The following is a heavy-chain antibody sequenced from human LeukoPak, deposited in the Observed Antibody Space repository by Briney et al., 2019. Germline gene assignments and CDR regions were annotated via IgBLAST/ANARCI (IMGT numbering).Heavy chain of an antibody. CDR2: ISSSSSNI. J-gene: IGHJ4*01. Sequence: GGALRLSCVGSGFTFSSYSLNWVRQAPGKGLEWVSSISSSSSNIYYADSVKGQFPISSDNAKNSLYLQMNSLRAKDTAVYYCARDGVAAAGGADYWGQGTMVTVSS. CDR3: ARDGVAAAGGADY. CDR1: GFTFSSYS. V-gene: IGHV3-21*01. D-gene: IGHD6-13*01.